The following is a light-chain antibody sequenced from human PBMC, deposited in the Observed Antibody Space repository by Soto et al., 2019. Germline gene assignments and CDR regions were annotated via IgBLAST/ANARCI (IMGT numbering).Light chain of an antibody. J-gene: IGKJ1*01. V-gene: IGKV1-5*03. CDR1: QRISSS. CDR2: LAS. CDR3: QQYGSYSRT. Sequence: DIQMTQSPSTLSASVGDSVTITCRPRQRISSSLAWYPHKPGKAPKLLIYLASSLKGGVPARFSGRGSATDFTLAISRLQPDELVTYYCQQYGSYSRTFGQGTNVDIK.